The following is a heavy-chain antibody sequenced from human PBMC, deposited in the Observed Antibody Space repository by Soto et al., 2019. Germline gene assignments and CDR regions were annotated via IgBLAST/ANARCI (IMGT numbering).Heavy chain of an antibody. Sequence: GASVKVSCKGSGFTFSSSVVQWVRQARGQRLEWIGWVVVGSGNTNYAQKFQERVTITRDMSTSTAYMELSSLRSEDTAVYYCAADIKYYDFWSGPTGAYGMDVWGQGTTVTVS. D-gene: IGHD3-3*01. CDR3: AADIKYYDFWSGPTGAYGMDV. CDR1: GFTFSSSV. CDR2: VVVGSGNT. V-gene: IGHV1-58*01. J-gene: IGHJ6*02.